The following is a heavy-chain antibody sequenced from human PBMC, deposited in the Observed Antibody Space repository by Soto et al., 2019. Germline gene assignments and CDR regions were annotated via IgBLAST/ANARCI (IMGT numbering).Heavy chain of an antibody. V-gene: IGHV4-61*01. J-gene: IGHJ5*02. D-gene: IGHD2-2*02. CDR1: GGSVSSGSYY. CDR3: ARINAPSSYTGGFDP. Sequence: PETLSLTCTVSGGSVSSGSYYWSWIRQPPGMGLEWIGYIYYSGSTNYNPSLKSRVTISVDTSKNQFSLKLSSVTAADTAAYYCARINAPSSYTGGFDPWGQGTLVTVSS. CDR2: IYYSGST.